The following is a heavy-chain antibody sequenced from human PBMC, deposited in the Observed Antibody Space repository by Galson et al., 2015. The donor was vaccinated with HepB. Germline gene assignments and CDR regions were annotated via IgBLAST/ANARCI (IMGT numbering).Heavy chain of an antibody. J-gene: IGHJ4*02. V-gene: IGHV3-21*01. D-gene: IGHD3-10*01. CDR2: ISSSSSYI. Sequence: SLRLSCAASGFTFSSYSMNWVRQAPGKGLEWVSSISSSSSYIYYADSVKGRFTISRDNAKNSLYLQMNSLRAEDTAVYYCARDYYGSGPPFDYWGQGTLVTVSS. CDR3: ARDYYGSGPPFDY. CDR1: GFTFSSYS.